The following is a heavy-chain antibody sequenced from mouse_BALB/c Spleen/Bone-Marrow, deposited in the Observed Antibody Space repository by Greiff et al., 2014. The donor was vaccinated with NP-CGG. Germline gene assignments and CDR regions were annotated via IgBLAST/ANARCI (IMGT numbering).Heavy chain of an antibody. Sequence: QVQLQQSGPELVKPGASVKMSCRASGYTFTSCYIHWVKQSPGQGLEWIGWIYPGDGSTEYNEKFKGKTTLTADKSSSTAYMLLSSLTSEDSAIYFGARPDGNYESYFDYWGQGTTLTVSS. J-gene: IGHJ2*01. CDR3: ARPDGNYESYFDY. V-gene: IGHV1S56*01. D-gene: IGHD2-1*01. CDR1: GYTFTSCY. CDR2: IYPGDGST.